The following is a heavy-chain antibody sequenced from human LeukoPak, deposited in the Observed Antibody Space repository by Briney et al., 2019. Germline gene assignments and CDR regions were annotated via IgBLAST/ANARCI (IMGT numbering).Heavy chain of an antibody. CDR3: ARPSYSSGWSGRWFDP. J-gene: IGHJ5*02. CDR2: IYYSGST. D-gene: IGHD6-19*01. CDR1: GGSISSSSYY. Sequence: SETLSLTCTVSGGSISSSSYYWGWIRQPPGKGLEWIGYIYYSGSTNYNPSLKSRVTISVDTSKNQFSLKLSSVTAADTAVYYCARPSYSSGWSGRWFDPWGQGTLVTVSS. V-gene: IGHV4-61*05.